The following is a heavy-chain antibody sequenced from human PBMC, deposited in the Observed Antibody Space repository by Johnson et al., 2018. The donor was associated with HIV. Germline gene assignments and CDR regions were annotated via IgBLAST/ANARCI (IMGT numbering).Heavy chain of an antibody. D-gene: IGHD3-22*01. CDR2: ISGIGGST. V-gene: IGHV3-23*04. CDR3: AKDRQGGFYYDTSDYCGTYGFDI. J-gene: IGHJ3*02. CDR1: GFTFTSYA. Sequence: VQLVESGGGLVQPGGSLRLSCAASGFTFTSYAMSWVRQAPGTGLEWVPAISGIGGSTSSADSVKGRFTISRDNSMNTLYLQMNSLRAEDTAIYYCAKDRQGGFYYDTSDYCGTYGFDIWGQGTMVTVSS.